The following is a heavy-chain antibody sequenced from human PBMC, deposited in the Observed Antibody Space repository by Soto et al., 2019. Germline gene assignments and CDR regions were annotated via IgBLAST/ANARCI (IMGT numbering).Heavy chain of an antibody. V-gene: IGHV1-24*01. D-gene: IGHD1-26*01. CDR3: ASRYRDYGMDV. Sequence: ASVKVSCKVSVYTLAELSMRWVRQAPGKGLEWMGGFDPEDGETIYAQKFQGRVTMTEDTSTDTAYMELSSLRSEDTAVYYCASRYRDYGMDVWGQGTTVTVSS. CDR1: VYTLAELS. J-gene: IGHJ6*02. CDR2: FDPEDGET.